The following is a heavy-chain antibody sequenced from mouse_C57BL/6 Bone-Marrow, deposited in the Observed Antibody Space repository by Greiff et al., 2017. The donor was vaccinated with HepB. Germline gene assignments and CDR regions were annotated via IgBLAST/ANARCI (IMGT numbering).Heavy chain of an antibody. CDR1: GFTFSSYG. D-gene: IGHD1-1*01. V-gene: IGHV5-6*01. CDR2: ISSGGSYT. Sequence: EVQLVESGGDLVKPGGSLKLSCAASGFTFSSYGMSWVRQTPDKRLEWVATISSGGSYTYYPDSVKGRFTISRDNAKNTLYLQMSSLKSEDTAMYYCARPLYGSSLPYAMDYWGQGTSVTVSS. CDR3: ARPLYGSSLPYAMDY. J-gene: IGHJ4*01.